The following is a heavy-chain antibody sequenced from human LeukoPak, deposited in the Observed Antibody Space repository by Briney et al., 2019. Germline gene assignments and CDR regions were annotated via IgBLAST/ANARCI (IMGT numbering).Heavy chain of an antibody. Sequence: TSETLSLTCTVSGGSISSYYWSWIRQPPGKGLEWIGYICYSGSTNYNPSLKSRVTISVDTSKNQFSLKLSSVTAADTAVYYCARQKDDYGDYVGWFDPWGQGTLVTVSS. CDR3: ARQKDDYGDYVGWFDP. V-gene: IGHV4-59*01. CDR1: GGSISSYY. CDR2: ICYSGST. J-gene: IGHJ5*02. D-gene: IGHD4-17*01.